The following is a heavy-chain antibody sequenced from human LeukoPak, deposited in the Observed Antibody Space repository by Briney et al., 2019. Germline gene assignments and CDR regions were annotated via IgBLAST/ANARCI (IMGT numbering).Heavy chain of an antibody. J-gene: IGHJ4*02. Sequence: GGSLRLSCAASGFTFSSYSMNWVRQAPGKGLEWVSYISSSGNAIYYADSVKGRFTISRDNAKNSLYLQMNSLRAEDTAVYYCARDLLEIAADSYFDYWGQGTLVTVSS. V-gene: IGHV3-48*04. CDR1: GFTFSSYS. CDR3: ARDLLEIAADSYFDY. CDR2: ISSSGNAI. D-gene: IGHD6-13*01.